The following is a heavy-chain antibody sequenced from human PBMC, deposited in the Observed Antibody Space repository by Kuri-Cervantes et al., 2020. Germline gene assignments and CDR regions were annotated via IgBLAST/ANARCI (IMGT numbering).Heavy chain of an antibody. CDR2: INSDGISTRYADGIGT. J-gene: IGHJ4*02. D-gene: IGHD6-13*01. V-gene: IGHV3-74*01. CDR1: GFTFSNFW. CDR3: ATTAAAGSSFNS. Sequence: GESLKISCAASGFTFSNFWMHWVRQAPGKGLVWVSRINSDGISTRYADGIGTRYADSVKGRFTISRDNAKNTLYLQMNSLGAEDTAVYRCATTAAAGSSFNSWGQGTLVTVSS.